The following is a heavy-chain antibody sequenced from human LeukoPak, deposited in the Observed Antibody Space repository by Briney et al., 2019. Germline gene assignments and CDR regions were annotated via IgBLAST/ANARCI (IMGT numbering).Heavy chain of an antibody. V-gene: IGHV1-69*13. CDR1: GGTFSSYA. Sequence: SVKVSCKASGGTFSSYAISWLRQAPGQGLEWMGGIIPIFGTANYAQKFQGRVTITADESTSTAYMELSSLRSEDTAVYYCASPEYSSSEGSFDIWGQGTMVTVSS. D-gene: IGHD6-6*01. CDR2: IIPIFGTA. J-gene: IGHJ3*02. CDR3: ASPEYSSSEGSFDI.